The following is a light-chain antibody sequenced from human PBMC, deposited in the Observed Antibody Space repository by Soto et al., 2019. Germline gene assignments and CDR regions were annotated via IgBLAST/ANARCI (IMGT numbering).Light chain of an antibody. CDR1: QGVSSN. CDR2: GAS. V-gene: IGKV3-15*01. J-gene: IGKJ1*01. Sequence: EIVMTQSPATLSVSPGERATLSCRASQGVSSNLAWYQQKPGQAPRLLIYGASTRATGIPARFSGSGSGTEFTLTISSLQSEDFAVYYCQLKGTFGQGTKVEIK. CDR3: QLKGT.